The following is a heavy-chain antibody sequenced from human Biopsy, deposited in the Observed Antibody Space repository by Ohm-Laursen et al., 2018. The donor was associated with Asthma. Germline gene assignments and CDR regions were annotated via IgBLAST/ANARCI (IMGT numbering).Heavy chain of an antibody. CDR3: AKRRGYSDFNDFDY. CDR1: GFTFSSYG. J-gene: IGHJ4*01. CDR2: ISHDGQTQ. D-gene: IGHD4-11*01. Sequence: SLRLSCAASGFTFSSYGMHWVRQAPGKGLEWVAVISHDGQTQHYAESVKGRFALSRDNSQNTLYPQMISLRTDDTAVYYCAKRRGYSDFNDFDYWGHGTLVTVSS. V-gene: IGHV3-30*18.